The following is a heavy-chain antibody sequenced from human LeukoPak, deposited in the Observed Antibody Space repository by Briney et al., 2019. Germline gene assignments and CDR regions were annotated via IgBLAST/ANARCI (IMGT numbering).Heavy chain of an antibody. J-gene: IGHJ3*02. CDR2: ISYSGSTI. CDR3: ASGVLWFGELPRPAFDI. Sequence: GGSLRLSCAASGFTFSDYYMSWIRQAPGKGLEWVSYISYSGSTIYYADSVKGRFTISRDNAKNSLYLQMNSLRAEDTAVYYCASGVLWFGELPRPAFDIWGQGTMVTVSS. D-gene: IGHD3-10*01. CDR1: GFTFSDYY. V-gene: IGHV3-11*01.